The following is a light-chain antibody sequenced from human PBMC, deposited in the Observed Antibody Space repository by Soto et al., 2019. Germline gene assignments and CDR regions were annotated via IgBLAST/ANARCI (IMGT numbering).Light chain of an antibody. CDR3: QQYVRSPIT. V-gene: IGKV3-20*01. CDR2: GAS. Sequence: ETVLTQSPGTLSLSPGEKATLSCRASPSLSSSYLAWYQQKPGQAPRLVIYGASNRAAGIPARFSGIGSGTDFTLTISRLEPEDFAVYYCQQYVRSPITFGQGTRLEVK. J-gene: IGKJ5*01. CDR1: PSLSSSY.